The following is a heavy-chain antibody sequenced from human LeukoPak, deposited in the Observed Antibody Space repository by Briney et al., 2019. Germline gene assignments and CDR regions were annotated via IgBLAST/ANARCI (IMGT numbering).Heavy chain of an antibody. D-gene: IGHD2/OR15-2a*01. V-gene: IGHV3-66*01. CDR3: ARNISVTRWGY. CDR2: IYSGGST. CDR1: GFTVSNNY. J-gene: IGHJ4*02. Sequence: GGSLRLSCAASGFTVSNNYMTWVRQAPGKGLEWVSLIYSGGSTYYADSVKGRFTISRDNSKNTVYLQMISLRAEDTAVYYCARNISVTRWGYWGQGTLVTVSS.